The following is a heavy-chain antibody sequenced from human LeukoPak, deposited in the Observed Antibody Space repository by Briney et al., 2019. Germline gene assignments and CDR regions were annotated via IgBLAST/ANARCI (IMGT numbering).Heavy chain of an antibody. CDR1: GLTFSNCR. V-gene: IGHV3-7*04. D-gene: IGHD4/OR15-4a*01. J-gene: IGHJ4*02. CDR3: AKGCSYYFDY. Sequence: PGGSLRPSCVVSGLTFSNCRMTWVRQAPGRGLEWVANIKEDGTETSYVGSVKGRFTICRDNAKNSLYLQMNSLRAEDTAVYYGAKGCSYYFDYWGQGTLVTVSS. CDR2: IKEDGTET.